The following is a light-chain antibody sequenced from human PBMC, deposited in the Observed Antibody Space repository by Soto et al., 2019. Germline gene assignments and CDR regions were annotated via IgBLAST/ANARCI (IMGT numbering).Light chain of an antibody. CDR3: CSYAPSRILL. CDR1: SSDVGTYNL. Sequence: HSVLTQPASVSGSPGESITISCTGTSSDVGTYNLVTWYQQHPGRVPKLILYEGNKRPSGVSSRFSASKSGNTASLTISGLQAEDEADYLCCSYAPSRILLFGGVTNVTVL. V-gene: IGLV2-23*01. J-gene: IGLJ2*01. CDR2: EGN.